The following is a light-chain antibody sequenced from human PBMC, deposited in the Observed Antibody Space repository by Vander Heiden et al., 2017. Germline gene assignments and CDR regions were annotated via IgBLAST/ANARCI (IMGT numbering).Light chain of an antibody. J-gene: IGKJ1*01. V-gene: IGKV3-20*01. CDR3: QQSGSSLS. CDR1: QSISSNY. Sequence: EIVLPQSPGTLSLSPGERATLSCRASQSISSNYLAWYQQKPGQAPRLLIYGAFIRATGIPDRFSGSGSGTDFTLTISRLEPEDFAVYYCQQSGSSLSFGQGTKVDIK. CDR2: GAF.